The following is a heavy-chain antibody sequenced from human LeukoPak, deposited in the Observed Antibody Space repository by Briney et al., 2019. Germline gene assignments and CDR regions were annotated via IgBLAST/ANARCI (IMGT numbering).Heavy chain of an antibody. Sequence: GGSLRLSCVASGFPFSSYWMTWVRQAPGKGLEWVANIKQDGSKKSFVDSVKGRFTISRDNAKNSLYLQMDSLRAEDTAIYYCTRVGYIDEGIDYWGQGTLVTVSS. CDR3: TRVGYIDEGIDY. J-gene: IGHJ4*02. V-gene: IGHV3-7*04. CDR2: IKQDGSKK. D-gene: IGHD5-24*01. CDR1: GFPFSSYW.